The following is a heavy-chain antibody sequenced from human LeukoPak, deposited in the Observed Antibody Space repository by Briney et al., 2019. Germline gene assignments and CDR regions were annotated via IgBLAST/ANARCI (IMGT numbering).Heavy chain of an antibody. CDR3: AKPPSGWTRGGFDY. D-gene: IGHD6-19*01. V-gene: IGHV4-31*03. CDR2: INYSGRT. J-gene: IGHJ4*02. Sequence: SQTLSLTCTVSGGSIKSGDYYWGWIRQHPGKGLEWIAYINYSGRTYYNPSLKSRITISVDTSENQFSLKLSSVTAADTAVYHCAKPPSGWTRGGFDYWGQGTLVTVSS. CDR1: GGSIKSGDYY.